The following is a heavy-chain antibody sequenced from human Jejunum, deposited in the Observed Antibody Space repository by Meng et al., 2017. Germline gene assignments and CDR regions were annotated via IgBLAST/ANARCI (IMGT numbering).Heavy chain of an antibody. CDR1: GFTFGDYA. V-gene: IGHV3-49*04. CDR2: IRSNAYGVAT. J-gene: IGHJ4*02. Sequence: GGSLRLSCSASGFTFGDYALSWVRQAPGKGLECVGFIRSNAYGVATVYSESVKGSFTISRDDSKSIDYLQMNSLKTEDTAVYYCTRATGKDWGQGTLVTVSS. CDR3: TRATGKD.